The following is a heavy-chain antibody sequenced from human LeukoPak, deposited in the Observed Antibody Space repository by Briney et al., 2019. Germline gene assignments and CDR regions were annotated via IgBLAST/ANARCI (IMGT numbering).Heavy chain of an antibody. D-gene: IGHD3-3*01. J-gene: IGHJ6*02. CDR3: ARDRVYYGMDV. V-gene: IGHV3-13*01. Sequence: GGSLRLSCAASGLTFSSYDMHWVRQATGKGLEWVSAIGTAGDTYYPGSVKGRFTISRENAKNSLYLQMNSLRVGDTAVYYCARDRVYYGMDVWGQGTTVTVSS. CDR2: IGTAGDT. CDR1: GLTFSSYD.